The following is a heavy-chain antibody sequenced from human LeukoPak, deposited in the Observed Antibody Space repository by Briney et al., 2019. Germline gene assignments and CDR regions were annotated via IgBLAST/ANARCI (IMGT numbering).Heavy chain of an antibody. CDR1: GFTFSDYS. D-gene: IGHD5-12*01. V-gene: IGHV3-69-1*01. CDR3: ARDGVDNSMDV. CDR2: ITGASDI. Sequence: PGESLRLSCTASGFTFSDYSVNWVRQAPGKGLEWVSCITGASDIYYADSVKGRFTISRDNAKNSVYLQMNSLRAEDTAVYYCARDGVDNSMDVWGKGTTVTVSS. J-gene: IGHJ6*03.